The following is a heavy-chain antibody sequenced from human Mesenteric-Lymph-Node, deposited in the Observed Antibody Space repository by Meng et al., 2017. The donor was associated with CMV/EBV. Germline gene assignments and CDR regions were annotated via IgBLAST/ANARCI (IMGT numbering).Heavy chain of an antibody. CDR2: ISISGYK. Sequence: GESLKISCAASGFTFSNYMMNWVRQAPGKGLEWVSSISISGYKYYADSVKGRFTISRDTAENSLFLQMNSLGAEDTAVYYCARDLANWNYVVGYFDYWGQGTLVTVSS. CDR1: GFTFSNYM. D-gene: IGHD1-7*01. CDR3: ARDLANWNYVVGYFDY. J-gene: IGHJ4*02. V-gene: IGHV3-21*01.